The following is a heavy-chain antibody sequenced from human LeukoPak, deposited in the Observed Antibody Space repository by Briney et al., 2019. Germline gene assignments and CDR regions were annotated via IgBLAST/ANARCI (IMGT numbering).Heavy chain of an antibody. CDR1: GFTFSSYG. J-gene: IGHJ4*02. V-gene: IGHV3-30*18. CDR2: ISYDGSNK. CDR3: AKDRAAAPDY. D-gene: IGHD6-13*01. Sequence: GSLRLSCAASGFTFSSYGMHWVRQAPGKGLEGVAVISYDGSNKYYADSVKGRFTISRDNSKNTLYLQMNSLRAEDTAVYYCAKDRAAAPDYWGQGTLVTVSS.